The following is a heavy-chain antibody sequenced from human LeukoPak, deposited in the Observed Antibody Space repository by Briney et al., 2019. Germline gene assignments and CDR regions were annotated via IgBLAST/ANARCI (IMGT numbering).Heavy chain of an antibody. CDR2: IIPIFGTA. CDR3: AREIRFLEWLLYGWFDP. J-gene: IGHJ5*02. V-gene: IGHV1-69*13. CDR1: GGTFSSYA. Sequence: SVKVSCKASGGTFSSYAISWVRQAPGQGLEWMGGIIPIFGTANYAQKFQGRVTITADESTSTAYMELSSLRSEDTAVYHCAREIRFLEWLLYGWFDPWGQGTLVTVSS. D-gene: IGHD3-3*01.